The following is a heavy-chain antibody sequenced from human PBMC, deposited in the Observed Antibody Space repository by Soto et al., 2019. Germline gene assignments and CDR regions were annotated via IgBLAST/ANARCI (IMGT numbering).Heavy chain of an antibody. Sequence: ESHIYNPSLKSRLNMSVDTSKNQFSLKLRSVTATDTAMYYCARTMSSLSWPTAALYWGQGPLVTVSS. D-gene: IGHD6-13*01. CDR2: ESH. V-gene: IGHV4-4*07. CDR3: ARTMSSLSWPTAALY. J-gene: IGHJ4*02.